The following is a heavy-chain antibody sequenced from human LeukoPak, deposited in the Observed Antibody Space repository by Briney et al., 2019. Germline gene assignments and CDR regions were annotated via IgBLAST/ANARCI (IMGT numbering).Heavy chain of an antibody. Sequence: PGGSLRLSCAASGFTFDDYGMSWVRQAPGKGLEWVSGINWNGGSTGYADSVKGRFTISRDNAKNSLYLQMNSLRAEDTALYYCARDRNYDILTGYHYYYYYMDVWGKGTTVTVSS. CDR3: ARDRNYDILTGYHYYYYYMDV. CDR1: GFTFDDYG. CDR2: INWNGGST. V-gene: IGHV3-20*04. J-gene: IGHJ6*03. D-gene: IGHD3-9*01.